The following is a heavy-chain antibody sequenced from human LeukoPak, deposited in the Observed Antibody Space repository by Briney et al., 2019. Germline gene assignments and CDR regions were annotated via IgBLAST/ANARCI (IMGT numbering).Heavy chain of an antibody. D-gene: IGHD2-15*01. V-gene: IGHV3-48*01. J-gene: IGHJ4*02. CDR1: GFTFSSYS. Sequence: GGSLRLSCAASGFTFSSYSMDWVRQAPGKGLEWVSYISSSSSTIYYADSVKGRFTISRDNAKNSLYLQMNSLRAEDTAVYYCARDQEDIVVVVAATPVGIDYWGQGTLVTVSS. CDR2: ISSSSSTI. CDR3: ARDQEDIVVVVAATPVGIDY.